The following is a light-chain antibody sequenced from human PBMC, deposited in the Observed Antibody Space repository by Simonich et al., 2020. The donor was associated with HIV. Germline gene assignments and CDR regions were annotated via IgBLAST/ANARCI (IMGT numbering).Light chain of an antibody. CDR2: ATS. Sequence: DIQMTQSPSTLSASVGDRVTITCRASQSISSWLAWYQQKPGKAPKLLIYATSTLQSGVPSRFSGSGSGTDFTLTISRLQSEDFATYYCQQYNSYSGTFGQGTKVEIK. V-gene: IGKV1-5*01. CDR3: QQYNSYSGT. J-gene: IGKJ1*01. CDR1: QSISSW.